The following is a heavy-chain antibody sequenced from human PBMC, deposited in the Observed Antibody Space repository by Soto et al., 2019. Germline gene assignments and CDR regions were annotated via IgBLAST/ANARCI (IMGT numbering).Heavy chain of an antibody. D-gene: IGHD3-3*01. V-gene: IGHV4-34*01. J-gene: IGHJ6*02. Sequence: SETLSLTCAVYGGSFXGHYWSLIRQPPGKGLEWIGEINHSGSTNYNPSLKSRVTISVDSFKKQFSLKLSSVTAADTAVYYCARVSGANYDFWSGYSGFAYYGMDVWGQGTTVTVSS. CDR2: INHSGST. CDR3: ARVSGANYDFWSGYSGFAYYGMDV. CDR1: GGSFXGHY.